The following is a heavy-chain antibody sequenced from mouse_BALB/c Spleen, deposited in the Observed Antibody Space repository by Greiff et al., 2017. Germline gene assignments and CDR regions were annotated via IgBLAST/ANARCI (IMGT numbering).Heavy chain of an antibody. Sequence: QVQLKESGPGLVAPSQSLSITCTVSGFSLTGYGVNWVRQPPGKGLAWLGMIWGDGSTDYNSALKSRLSISKDNSKSQVFLKMNSLQTDDTARYYCARPDYGSSSWFAYWGQGTLVTVSA. D-gene: IGHD1-1*01. V-gene: IGHV2-6-7*01. CDR3: ARPDYGSSSWFAY. J-gene: IGHJ3*01. CDR1: GFSLTGYG. CDR2: IWGDGST.